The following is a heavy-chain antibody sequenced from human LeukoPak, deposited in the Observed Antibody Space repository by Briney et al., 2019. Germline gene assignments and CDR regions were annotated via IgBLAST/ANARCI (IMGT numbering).Heavy chain of an antibody. CDR1: GYTFTSYG. D-gene: IGHD5-18*01. CDR3: ARDLLAGGYSYGHFDY. J-gene: IGHJ4*02. Sequence: GASVKVSCKASGYTFTSYGISWVRQAPGQGLEWMGWISAYNGNTNYAQKLQGRVTMTTDTSTSTAYMELRSLRSDDTAVYYCARDLLAGGYSYGHFDYWGQGTLVTVSS. CDR2: ISAYNGNT. V-gene: IGHV1-18*01.